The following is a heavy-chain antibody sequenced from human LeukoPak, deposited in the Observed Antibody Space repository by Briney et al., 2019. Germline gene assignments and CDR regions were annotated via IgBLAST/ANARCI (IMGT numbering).Heavy chain of an antibody. CDR3: ARRTTVTTFQSG. CDR1: GGSFSGYY. CDR2: INHSGST. J-gene: IGHJ4*02. V-gene: IGHV4-34*01. Sequence: KPSETLSLTCAVYGGSFSGYYWSWIRQPPGKGLEWIGEINHSGSTNYNPSLKSRVTISVDTSKNQFSLKLSSVTAADTAVCYCARRTTVTTFQSGWGQGTLVTVSS. D-gene: IGHD4-11*01.